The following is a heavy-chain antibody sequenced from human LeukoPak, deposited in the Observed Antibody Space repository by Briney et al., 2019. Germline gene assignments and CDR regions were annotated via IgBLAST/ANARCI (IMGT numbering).Heavy chain of an antibody. D-gene: IGHD1-1*01. J-gene: IGHJ4*02. CDR1: GFTFDDYA. CDR2: ISWNSGSI. CDR3: ARGSARYLEYFDY. Sequence: PGRSLRLSCAGSGFTFDDYAMHWVRQAPGKGLEWVSGISWNSGSIGYADSVKGRFTISRDDAKNSLSLQMNSLRAEDTAVYYCARGSARYLEYFDYWGQGTLVTVSS. V-gene: IGHV3-9*01.